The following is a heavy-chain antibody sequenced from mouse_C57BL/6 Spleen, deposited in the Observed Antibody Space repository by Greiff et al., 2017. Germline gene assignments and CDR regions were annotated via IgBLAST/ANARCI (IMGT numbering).Heavy chain of an antibody. CDR2: INPSNGGT. V-gene: IGHV1-85*01. D-gene: IGHD3-2*02. CDR1: GYTFTSYD. Sequence: QVQLQQSGPELVKPGASVKLSCKASGYTFTSYDINWVKQRPGQGLEWIGWINPSNGGTNYNEKFKSKATLTVDKSSSTAYMQLSSLTSEDSAVYYCAREGFRGAMDYWGQGTSVTVSA. J-gene: IGHJ4*01. CDR3: AREGFRGAMDY.